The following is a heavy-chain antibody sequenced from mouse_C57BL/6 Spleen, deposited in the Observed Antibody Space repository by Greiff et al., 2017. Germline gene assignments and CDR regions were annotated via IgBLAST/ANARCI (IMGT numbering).Heavy chain of an antibody. J-gene: IGHJ2*01. D-gene: IGHD2-5*01. CDR3: ARASYYSNYGFDY. CDR1: GYTFTTYP. CDR2: FHPYNDDT. V-gene: IGHV1-47*01. Sequence: VKLMESGAELVKPGASVKMSCKASGYTFTTYPIEWMKQTHGKSLEWIGNFHPYNDDTKYNEKFKGKVTLTVEKSSSTVYLELSRLTSDDSAVYYCARASYYSNYGFDYGGQGTTLTVSS.